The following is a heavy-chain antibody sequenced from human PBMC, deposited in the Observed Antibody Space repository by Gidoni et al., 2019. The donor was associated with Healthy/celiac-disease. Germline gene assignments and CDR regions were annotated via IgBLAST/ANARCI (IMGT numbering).Heavy chain of an antibody. Sequence: EVQLVESGGGLVQPGRSLRLSCAASGFTFDDYAMHWVRQAPGKGLEWVSGISWNSGSIGYADSVKGRFTISRDNAKNSLYLQMNSLRAEDTALYYCAKDSKYSSGWYAGYFDYWGQGTLVTVSS. V-gene: IGHV3-9*01. CDR3: AKDSKYSSGWYAGYFDY. CDR1: GFTFDDYA. J-gene: IGHJ4*02. CDR2: ISWNSGSI. D-gene: IGHD6-19*01.